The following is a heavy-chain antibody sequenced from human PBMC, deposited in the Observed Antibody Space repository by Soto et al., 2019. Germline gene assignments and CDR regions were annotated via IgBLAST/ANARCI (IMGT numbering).Heavy chain of an antibody. V-gene: IGHV3-74*01. Sequence: GGSLRLSCAASGFTFSSYWMHWVRQAPGKGLVWVSRINSDGSSTSYADSVQVRFTISRDNAKNTLYLQMNSLRAEDTAVYYCARFRSTTVTTYGMDVWGQGTTVTVSS. D-gene: IGHD4-17*01. CDR2: INSDGSST. CDR1: GFTFSSYW. CDR3: ARFRSTTVTTYGMDV. J-gene: IGHJ6*02.